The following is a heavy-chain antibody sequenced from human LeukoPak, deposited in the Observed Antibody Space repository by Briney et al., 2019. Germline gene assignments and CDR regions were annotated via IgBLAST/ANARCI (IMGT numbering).Heavy chain of an antibody. CDR1: GFTFSDHF. CDR3: DRVDSGPDSDYFDY. V-gene: IGHV3-72*01. CDR2: SRNEAKGYTT. D-gene: IGHD1-26*01. Sequence: GGSLRLSCAVSGFTFSDHFLDWVRQAPGKGLEWVGRSRNEAKGYTTEYAASVKDRFVIPRDHSNNALYLQMDSLKTEDTAVYYVDRVDSGPDSDYFDYWGGEPLVAVSA. J-gene: IGHJ4*02.